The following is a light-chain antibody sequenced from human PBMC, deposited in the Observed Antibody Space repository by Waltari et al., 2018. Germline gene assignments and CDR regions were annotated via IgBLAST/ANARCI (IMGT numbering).Light chain of an antibody. CDR2: LGS. J-gene: IGKJ1*01. CDR1: QSLLHSNGKNY. Sequence: DIVLTQSPLSLPVPPGEAASISCRSSQSLLHSNGKNYLDWYLQRPGQSPQLLFYLGSNRASGVPDRFSCSGSGTDFRLHISRVEPEDFGIYYCMQSLQGLWTFGPGTKV. CDR3: MQSLQGLWT. V-gene: IGKV2-28*01.